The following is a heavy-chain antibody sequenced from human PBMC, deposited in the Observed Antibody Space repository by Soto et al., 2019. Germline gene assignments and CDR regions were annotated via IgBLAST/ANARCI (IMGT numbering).Heavy chain of an antibody. CDR1: GGSSSNPNYY. CDR3: ARRGFRAPPRNLFDP. V-gene: IGHV4-39*01. D-gene: IGHD3-22*01. Sequence: SETLSLTCTVSGGSSSNPNYYWGWIRQPPGKALEWIGSIYYNGNTYYSPSLKSRATISVDTSNNQFSLKLTSVTAADTAVYYCARRGFRAPPRNLFDPWGQGTLVTVSS. CDR2: IYYNGNT. J-gene: IGHJ5*02.